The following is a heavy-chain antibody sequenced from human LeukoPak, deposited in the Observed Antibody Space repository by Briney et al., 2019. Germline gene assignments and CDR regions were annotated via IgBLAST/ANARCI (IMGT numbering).Heavy chain of an antibody. CDR2: VHLSGRT. CDR3: AREGGPYRPLDY. Sequence: SSETLSLTCGVSGGSISSTNWWTWVRQPPGEGLEWIGEVHLSGRTNYNPSLESRVTMSVDMSENHISLKLTSVTAADTAVYYCAREGGPYRPLDYSGQGTLVIVPS. V-gene: IGHV4-4*02. J-gene: IGHJ4*02. CDR1: GGSISSTNW.